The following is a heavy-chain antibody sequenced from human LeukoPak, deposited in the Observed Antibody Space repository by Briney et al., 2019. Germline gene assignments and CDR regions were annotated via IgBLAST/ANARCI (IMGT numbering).Heavy chain of an antibody. CDR3: VRESGGWFDP. CDR1: GGTFSSYA. V-gene: IGHV1-69*04. CDR2: IIPILGIA. D-gene: IGHD3-10*01. Sequence: ASVKVSCKASGGTFSSYAISWVRQAPGQGLEWMGRIIPILGIANYAQKFQGRVTITADKSTSTAYMELSSLRSEDTAVYYCVRESGGWFDPWGQGTLVTVSS. J-gene: IGHJ5*02.